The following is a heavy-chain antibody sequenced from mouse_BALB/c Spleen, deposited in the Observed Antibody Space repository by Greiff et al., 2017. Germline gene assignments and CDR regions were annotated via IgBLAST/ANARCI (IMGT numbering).Heavy chain of an antibody. V-gene: IGHV2-9*02. Sequence: QVQLQESGPGLVAPSQSLSITCTVSGFSLTSYGVHWVRQPPGKGLEWLGVILAGGSTNYNSALMSRLSISKDNSKSQVFLKMNSLQTDDTAMYYCARDGPFITTVVAHFDVWGAGTTVTVSS. CDR1: GFSLTSYG. J-gene: IGHJ1*01. CDR3: ARDGPFITTVVAHFDV. D-gene: IGHD1-1*01. CDR2: ILAGGST.